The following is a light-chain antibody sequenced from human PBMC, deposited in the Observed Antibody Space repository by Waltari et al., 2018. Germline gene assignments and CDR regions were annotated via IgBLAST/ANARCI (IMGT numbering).Light chain of an antibody. CDR2: DVS. V-gene: IGLV2-23*02. CDR3: CSYAGTSTVI. Sequence: GTSSDVGAYNFVSWYQQHPGKAPKFMIYDVSKRPSGVSNRFSGSKSGNTASLTISGLQAEDEADYYCCSYAGTSTVIFGGGTKLTVL. J-gene: IGLJ2*01. CDR1: SSDVGAYNF.